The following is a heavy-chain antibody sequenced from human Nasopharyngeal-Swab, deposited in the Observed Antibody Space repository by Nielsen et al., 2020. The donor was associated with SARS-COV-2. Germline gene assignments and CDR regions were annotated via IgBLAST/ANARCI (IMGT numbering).Heavy chain of an antibody. Sequence: GGSLRLSCKGSGYSFTTYWIGWVRQMPGKGLEWMGIIYPGDSNTRYSPSSQGQVTISVDKYSSTAYLQWSSLKASDTAIYYCARPMRPMGHYYFGMDVWGQGTTVTVSS. CDR1: GYSFTTYW. D-gene: IGHD1-26*01. CDR2: IYPGDSNT. V-gene: IGHV5-51*01. J-gene: IGHJ6*02. CDR3: ARPMRPMGHYYFGMDV.